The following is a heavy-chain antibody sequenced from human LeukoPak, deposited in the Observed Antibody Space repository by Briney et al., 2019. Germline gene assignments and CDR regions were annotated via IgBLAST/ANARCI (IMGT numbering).Heavy chain of an antibody. D-gene: IGHD6-6*01. CDR3: ATTSSSSAHAFDI. CDR2: IYPGDSDT. J-gene: IGHJ3*02. CDR1: GYSFTSYW. V-gene: IGHV5-51*01. Sequence: GESLKISCKGSGYSFTSYWIGWVRQMPGKGLEWMGIIYPGDSDTRYSPSFQGQVTISADKSISTAYLQWSSLKASDTAMYYCATTSSSSAHAFDIWGQGTMVTVSS.